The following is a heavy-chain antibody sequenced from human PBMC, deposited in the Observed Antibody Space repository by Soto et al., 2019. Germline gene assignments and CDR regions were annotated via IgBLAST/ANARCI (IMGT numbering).Heavy chain of an antibody. Sequence: QVQLVESGGGVVQPGRSLRLSCAASGFTFSSYAMHWVRQAPGKGLEWVAVISYDGSNKYYADSVKGRFTISRDNSKNTLYRQMNSLRAEDTAVYYCARYAVVTARTGWGQGTLVTVSS. CDR1: GFTFSSYA. D-gene: IGHD2-21*02. J-gene: IGHJ4*02. V-gene: IGHV3-30-3*01. CDR3: ARYAVVTARTG. CDR2: ISYDGSNK.